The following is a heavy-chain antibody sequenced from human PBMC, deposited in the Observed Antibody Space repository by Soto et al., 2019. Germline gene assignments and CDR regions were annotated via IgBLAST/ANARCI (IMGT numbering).Heavy chain of an antibody. Sequence: LRLSCAASGFTFSSYAMSWVRQAPGKGLEWVSAISGSDGSTYYADSVKGRFTISRDNSKNTLYLQMNSLKTEDTAVYYCTTRYYDFWSGYYAYGMDVWGQGTTVSVSS. D-gene: IGHD3-3*01. CDR1: GFTFSSYA. CDR3: TTRYYDFWSGYYAYGMDV. J-gene: IGHJ6*02. CDR2: ISGSDGST. V-gene: IGHV3-23*01.